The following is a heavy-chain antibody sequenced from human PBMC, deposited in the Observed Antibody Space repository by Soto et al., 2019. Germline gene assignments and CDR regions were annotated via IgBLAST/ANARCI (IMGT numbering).Heavy chain of an antibody. CDR3: ARDGGHPY. Sequence: GGSLRLSCAASGFTFSSYAMHWVRQAPGKGLEWVAVISYDGSNKYYADSVKGRFTISRDNSKNTLYLQMNSLRAEDTAVYYCARDGGHPYWGQGTLVTVSS. D-gene: IGHD6-25*01. J-gene: IGHJ4*02. CDR2: ISYDGSNK. CDR1: GFTFSSYA. V-gene: IGHV3-30-3*01.